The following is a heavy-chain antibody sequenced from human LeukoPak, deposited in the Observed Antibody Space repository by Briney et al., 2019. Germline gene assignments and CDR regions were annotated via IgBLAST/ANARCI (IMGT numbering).Heavy chain of an antibody. CDR2: ISYDGSNK. CDR1: GFTFSSYG. V-gene: IGHV3-30*18. D-gene: IGHD6-19*01. J-gene: IGHJ4*02. CDR3: AKDHSSGWYSEPYFDY. Sequence: PGRSLRLSCAASGFTFSSYGMHWVRQAPGKGLEWVVVISYDGSNKYYADSVKGRFTISRDNSKNTLYLQMNSLRAEDTAVYYCAKDHSSGWYSEPYFDYWGQGTLVTVSS.